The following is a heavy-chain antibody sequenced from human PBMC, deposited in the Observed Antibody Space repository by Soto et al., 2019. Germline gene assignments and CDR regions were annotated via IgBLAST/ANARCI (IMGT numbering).Heavy chain of an antibody. J-gene: IGHJ1*01. D-gene: IGHD3-10*01. Sequence: GGSLRLSCAASGFTFSSYAMSWVRQAPGKGLEWVSAISGSGGSTYYADSVKGRFTISRDNSKNTLYLQMNSLRAEDTAVYYCAKDNQKVRVVKGQYFQHWGQGTLVTVSS. CDR3: AKDNQKVRVVKGQYFQH. CDR1: GFTFSSYA. V-gene: IGHV3-23*01. CDR2: ISGSGGST.